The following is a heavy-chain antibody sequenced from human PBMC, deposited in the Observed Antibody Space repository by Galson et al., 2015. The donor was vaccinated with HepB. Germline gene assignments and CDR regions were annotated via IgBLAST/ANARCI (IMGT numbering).Heavy chain of an antibody. CDR2: ISAYDGNT. CDR3: ARDPGYCGGDCYAGGGADY. CDR1: GYTFTSYG. V-gene: IGHV1-18*04. D-gene: IGHD2-21*02. J-gene: IGHJ4*02. Sequence: SVKVSCKASGYTFTSYGISWVRQAPGQGLEWMGWISAYDGNTNYAQKLQGRVTMTTDTSTSTAYMELRSLRSDDTAVYYCARDPGYCGGDCYAGGGADYWGQGTLVTVSS.